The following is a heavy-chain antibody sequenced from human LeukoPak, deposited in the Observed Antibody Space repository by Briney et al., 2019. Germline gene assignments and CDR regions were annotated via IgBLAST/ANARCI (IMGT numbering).Heavy chain of an antibody. J-gene: IGHJ5*02. D-gene: IGHD3-3*01. Sequence: GASVKVSCKASGYTFTSYDINWVRQATGQGLEWMGWMNPNSGNTGYAQKFQGRVTMTRNTSISTAYMELSSLRSEDTAVYYCARGHRITIFGVVKRGIDPWGQGTLVTVSS. CDR2: MNPNSGNT. CDR1: GYTFTSYD. CDR3: ARGHRITIFGVVKRGIDP. V-gene: IGHV1-8*01.